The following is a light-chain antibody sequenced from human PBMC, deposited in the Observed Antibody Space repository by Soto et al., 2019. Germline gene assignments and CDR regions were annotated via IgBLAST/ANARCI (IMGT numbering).Light chain of an antibody. CDR2: TAS. J-gene: IGKJ4*01. CDR1: QGTNNF. V-gene: IGKV1-27*01. CDR3: QHYNTVPLS. Sequence: DIQMTQSPSSLSASVGDSVTITCRASQGTNNFLAWYQQKPGEVPRLLIYTASTLHSGVPSRFSGSGSGTHFTLTISSLQPEDVATYYCQHYNTVPLSFGGGTKVEIK.